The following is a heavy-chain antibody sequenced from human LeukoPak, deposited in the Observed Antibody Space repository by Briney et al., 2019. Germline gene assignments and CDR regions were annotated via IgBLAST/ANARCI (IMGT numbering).Heavy chain of an antibody. CDR1: GDSISSGNYY. Sequence: SETLSLTCTVSGDSISSGNYYWTWIRQPAGKGLEWIGRIDTSGTFKYKSSLKSRVTISADTSKNEFSLKLSSVTAAGTAVYYCASGPFDLRYYYYYMDVWGKGTTVTVSS. V-gene: IGHV4-61*02. J-gene: IGHJ6*03. CDR3: ASGPFDLRYYYYYMDV. CDR2: IDTSGTF. D-gene: IGHD3-9*01.